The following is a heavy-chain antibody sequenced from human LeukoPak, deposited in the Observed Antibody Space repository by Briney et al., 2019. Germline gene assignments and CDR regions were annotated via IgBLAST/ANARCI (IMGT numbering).Heavy chain of an antibody. J-gene: IGHJ4*02. CDR2: ISGSGGST. CDR1: GFTFSSYA. Sequence: GGSLRLSCAASGFTFSSYAMSWVRQAPGKGLEWVSAISGSGGSTYYADSVKGRFTISRDNSKNTLYLQMNSLRAEDTAVYYCARTPEGDFWSGYYQFDYWGQGTLVTVSS. D-gene: IGHD3-3*01. CDR3: ARTPEGDFWSGYYQFDY. V-gene: IGHV3-23*01.